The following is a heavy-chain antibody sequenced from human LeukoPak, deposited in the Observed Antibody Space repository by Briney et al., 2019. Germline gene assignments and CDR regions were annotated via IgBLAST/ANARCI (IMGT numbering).Heavy chain of an antibody. CDR2: ISYDGSNK. V-gene: IGHV3-30-3*01. CDR3: ARVRAIYSSIDY. J-gene: IGHJ4*02. D-gene: IGHD2-15*01. Sequence: GRSLRLSCAASGFTFSSYAMHWVRQAPGKGLEWVAVISYDGSNKCYADSVKGRFTISRDNSKNTLYLQMNSLRAEDTAVYYCARVRAIYSSIDYWGQGTLVTVSS. CDR1: GFTFSSYA.